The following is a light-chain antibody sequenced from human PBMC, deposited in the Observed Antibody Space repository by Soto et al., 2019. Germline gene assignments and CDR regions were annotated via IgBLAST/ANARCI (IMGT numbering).Light chain of an antibody. Sequence: EIVLTQSPGTLSLSPGERATLSCRASQSVTSTYLAWYQQKPGQAPRLLIYGASSRAIGIPDRFSGSVSGSDFILTISSLQSEDFAVYYCQQYNNWPPLTFGGGTKVDIK. J-gene: IGKJ4*01. V-gene: IGKV3-20*01. CDR1: QSVTSTY. CDR3: QQYNNWPPLT. CDR2: GAS.